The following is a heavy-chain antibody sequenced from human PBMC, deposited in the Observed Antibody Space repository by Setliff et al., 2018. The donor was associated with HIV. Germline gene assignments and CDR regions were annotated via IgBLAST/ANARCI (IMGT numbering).Heavy chain of an antibody. D-gene: IGHD2-15*01. J-gene: IGHJ1*01. V-gene: IGHV4-4*09. CDR2: IYTSGST. Sequence: NPSETLSLTCTVSGGSISSYYWSWIRQPPGKGLEWIGYIYTSGSTNYNPSLKSRVTMSVDKSKNQFSLRLSSVTAADTAVYYCARARRAGSGPKYFQHWGQGTLVTVSS. CDR1: GGSISSYY. CDR3: ARARRAGSGPKYFQH.